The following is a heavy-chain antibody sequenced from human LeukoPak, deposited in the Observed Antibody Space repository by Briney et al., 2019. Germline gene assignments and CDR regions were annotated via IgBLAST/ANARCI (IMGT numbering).Heavy chain of an antibody. D-gene: IGHD5-18*01. CDR1: AGSISSSNYY. J-gene: IGHJ4*02. Sequence: SETLSLTCTVAAGSISSSNYYWGWIRQPPGKGLEWIGSIYYSGSSYYNPSLKSRVTISVHTSKNQFSLKLSSVTAADTAVYYCARHVDTATDYFDYWGQGTLVTVSS. CDR2: IYYSGSS. V-gene: IGHV4-39*01. CDR3: ARHVDTATDYFDY.